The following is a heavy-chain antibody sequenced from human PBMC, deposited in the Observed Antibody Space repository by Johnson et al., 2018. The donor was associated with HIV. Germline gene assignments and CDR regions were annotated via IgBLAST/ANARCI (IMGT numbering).Heavy chain of an antibody. Sequence: QVQLVESGGGLVKPGGSLRLSCAVSGFTFSDFYMSWIRQAPGKGLEWVSSISSSGGTIYYADSVKGRFPISRDNSKNTLYLQMNSLRAEDTAVYYCTTGDGSGSYGVGWNDAFDIWGQGTLVTVSS. J-gene: IGHJ3*02. CDR3: TTGDGSGSYGVGWNDAFDI. CDR2: ISSSGGTI. V-gene: IGHV3-11*01. CDR1: GFTFSDFY. D-gene: IGHD3-10*01.